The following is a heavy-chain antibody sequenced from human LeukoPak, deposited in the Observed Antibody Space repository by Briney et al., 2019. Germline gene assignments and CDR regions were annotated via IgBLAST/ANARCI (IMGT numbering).Heavy chain of an antibody. Sequence: PSETLSLTCTVSDDSISDYYRGWIRQPPGKGLEWIGYFYNSGRSTYNPSLKSRVTISVDTSKNQFSLKLQSATAADTAVYYCARDSYNSGSYYSYYYYGMDVWGQGTTVTVSS. CDR1: DDSISDYY. CDR3: ARDSYNSGSYYSYYYYGMDV. CDR2: FYNSGRS. V-gene: IGHV4-59*12. D-gene: IGHD3-10*01. J-gene: IGHJ6*02.